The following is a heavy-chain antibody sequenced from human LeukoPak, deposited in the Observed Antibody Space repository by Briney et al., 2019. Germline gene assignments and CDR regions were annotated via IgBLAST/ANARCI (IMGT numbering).Heavy chain of an antibody. Sequence: WASVKVSCKASGYTFTDYYMHWVRQAPGQGLEWMGWINPNSGGTDYAQRFQGRVTMTRDTSISTAYMEPSRLRSDDTAVYYCASRSSSTSWQLDAFDIWGQGTMVTVSS. CDR2: INPNSGGT. CDR1: GYTFTDYY. J-gene: IGHJ3*02. CDR3: ASRSSSTSWQLDAFDI. V-gene: IGHV1-2*02. D-gene: IGHD2-2*01.